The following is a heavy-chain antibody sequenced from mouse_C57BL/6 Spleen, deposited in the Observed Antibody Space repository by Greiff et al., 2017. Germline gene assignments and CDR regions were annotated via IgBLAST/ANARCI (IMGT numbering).Heavy chain of an antibody. CDR2: IWSGGST. Sequence: VQLKESGPGLVQPSQSLSITCKVSGFSLTSYGVHWVRQSPGKGLEWLGVIWSGGSTDYNAAFIYRMSISKDNSKSQVFFKMNSLQADDTAIYYCARKVHDYYCFDYWGQGTTLTVSS. CDR3: ARKVHDYYCFDY. D-gene: IGHD2-4*01. CDR1: GFSLTSYG. V-gene: IGHV2-2*01. J-gene: IGHJ2*01.